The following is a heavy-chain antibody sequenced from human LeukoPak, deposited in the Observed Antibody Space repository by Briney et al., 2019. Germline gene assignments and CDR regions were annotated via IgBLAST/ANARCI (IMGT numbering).Heavy chain of an antibody. CDR1: GFTFSSYG. J-gene: IGHJ6*03. Sequence: GGSLRLSCAASGFTFSSYGMHWVRQAPGQGLEWVAVIWYDGSNKYYADSVKGRFTISRDNSKNTLYLQMNSLRAEDTAVYYCARGASSSSPEGYYYYYYMDVWGKGTTVTVSS. CDR2: IWYDGSNK. D-gene: IGHD6-6*01. V-gene: IGHV3-33*01. CDR3: ARGASSSSPEGYYYYYYMDV.